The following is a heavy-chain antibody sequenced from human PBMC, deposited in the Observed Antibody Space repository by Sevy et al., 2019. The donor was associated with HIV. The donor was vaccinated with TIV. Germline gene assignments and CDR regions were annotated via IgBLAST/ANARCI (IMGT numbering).Heavy chain of an antibody. CDR2: ISGFGDKP. D-gene: IGHD1-1*01. V-gene: IGHV3-23*01. CDR1: GVTFSDYA. J-gene: IGHJ6*02. CDR3: AKAGGINWFYYYYGMDV. Sequence: GGSLRLSCAVSGVTFSDYAMSWVRQAPGKGLEWVSFISGFGDKPYYADSVRGRFTISSDNSKNTLHLQMNCLRAEGTAVYYCAKAGGINWFYYYYGMDVWRQGTTVTVSS.